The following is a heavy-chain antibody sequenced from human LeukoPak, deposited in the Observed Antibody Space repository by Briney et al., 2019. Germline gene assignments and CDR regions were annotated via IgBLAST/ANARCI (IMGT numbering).Heavy chain of an antibody. J-gene: IGHJ5*02. D-gene: IGHD2-2*01. Sequence: SETLSLTCAVYGGSFSGYYWSWIRQPPGKGLEWIGEINHSGSTNYNPSLKSRVTISVDTSKNQFSLKLSSVTAADTAVYYCARTNEYQLLWRRGRWFGPWGQGTLVTVSS. CDR3: ARTNEYQLLWRRGRWFGP. CDR2: INHSGST. V-gene: IGHV4-34*01. CDR1: GGSFSGYY.